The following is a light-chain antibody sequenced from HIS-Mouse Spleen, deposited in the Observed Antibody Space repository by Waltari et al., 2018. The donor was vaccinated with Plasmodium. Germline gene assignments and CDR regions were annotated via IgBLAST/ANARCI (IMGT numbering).Light chain of an antibody. CDR1: ALPKKY. CDR2: EDS. Sequence: SYELTQPPSVSVSPGQTARITCSGDALPKKYAYWYQQKSGQAPLLVLYEDSKRPSGSPGRFSGARSGTMATLTSSGAQVEDEADYYCYSTDSSGNHRVFGGGTKLTVL. CDR3: YSTDSSGNHRV. V-gene: IGLV3-10*01. J-gene: IGLJ3*02.